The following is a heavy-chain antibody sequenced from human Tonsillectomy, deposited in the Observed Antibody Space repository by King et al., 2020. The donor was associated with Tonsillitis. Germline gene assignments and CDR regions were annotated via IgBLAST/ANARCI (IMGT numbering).Heavy chain of an antibody. D-gene: IGHD4-23*01. Sequence: QLVQSGAEVKKPGASVKVSCKASGYSFTNYYMHWVRQAPGQGLEWMGIINPSGGGTSYAQKFQGRVTMTRDTSTSTVYMELSSLRSEDTAVYYCARELYGGNSDYAFDIWGQGTMVTVSS. CDR2: INPSGGGT. V-gene: IGHV1-46*01. CDR1: GYSFTNYY. CDR3: ARELYGGNSDYAFDI. J-gene: IGHJ3*02.